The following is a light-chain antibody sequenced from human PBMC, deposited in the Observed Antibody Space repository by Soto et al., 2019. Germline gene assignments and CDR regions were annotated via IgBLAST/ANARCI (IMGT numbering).Light chain of an antibody. V-gene: IGLV1-40*01. CDR3: QAYDYSLTAFV. CDR1: NSNLGAGYD. CDR2: GNR. Sequence: QPVLTQPPSVSGAPGQRVTISCTGNNSNLGAGYDVHWYQQLPGAAPKLVVFGNRNRPSGVPERFSGSKSGTSASLAITGLQAEDEADYYCQAYDYSLTAFVFGGGTKVTVL. J-gene: IGLJ3*02.